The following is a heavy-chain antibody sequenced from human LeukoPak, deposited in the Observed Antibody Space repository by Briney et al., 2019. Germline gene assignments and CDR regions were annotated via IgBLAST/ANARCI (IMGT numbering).Heavy chain of an antibody. V-gene: IGHV3-64*01. CDR2: ISSNGGST. J-gene: IGHJ4*02. CDR3: ARARLVVTAFDS. D-gene: IGHD2-21*02. Sequence: GGSLRLSCAASGFTFSSYAMHWVRQAPGKGLEYVSAISSNGGSTYYANSVMGRFSISRDNSKNTLYLQMGSLRAEDMAVYYCARARLVVTAFDSWGQGTLVTVSS. CDR1: GFTFSSYA.